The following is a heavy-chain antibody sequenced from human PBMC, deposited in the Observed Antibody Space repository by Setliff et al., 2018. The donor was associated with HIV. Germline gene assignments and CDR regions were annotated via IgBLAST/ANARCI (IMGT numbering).Heavy chain of an antibody. CDR3: TRLRYYDILAGYAFDY. CDR2: ISYSENT. V-gene: IGHV4-39*01. Sequence: SETLSLTCTVSGGSISGSSHYWGWIRRPPGKGLEWIGSISYSENTYYNPSLKSRVTISADTSKNHFSLKLSSVTAADTAVYYCTRLRYYDILAGYAFDYWGQGTLVTVS. J-gene: IGHJ4*02. D-gene: IGHD3-9*01. CDR1: GGSISGSSHY.